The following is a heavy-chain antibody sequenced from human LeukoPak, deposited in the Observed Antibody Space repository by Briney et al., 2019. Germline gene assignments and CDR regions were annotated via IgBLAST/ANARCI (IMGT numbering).Heavy chain of an antibody. CDR2: VYYTGAS. CDR1: GGSISTYY. J-gene: IGHJ4*02. V-gene: IGHV4-59*12. CDR3: ARGAPPQN. Sequence: PSETLSLTCTVSGGSISTYYWSWIRQPPGKGLEWIGSVYYTGASYYNPSLKSRVTISIDTSKKYFSLKLTSVTAADTAVYYCARGAPPQNWGQGTLVTVSS.